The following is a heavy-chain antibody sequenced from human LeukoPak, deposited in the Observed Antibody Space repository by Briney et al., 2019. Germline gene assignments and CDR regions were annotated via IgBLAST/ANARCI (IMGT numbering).Heavy chain of an antibody. CDR3: ARGRYYDSGGYDEAFDI. D-gene: IGHD3-22*01. J-gene: IGHJ3*02. V-gene: IGHV1-18*01. Sequence: GASVKVSCKASDYSFSSFGISWVRQAPGQGLRWMGWISAYNGNTKYAQNLQGRVTMTTDTSTSTAYMELRSLRSDDTAVYYCARGRYYDSGGYDEAFDIWGQGTAVTVSS. CDR2: ISAYNGNT. CDR1: DYSFSSFG.